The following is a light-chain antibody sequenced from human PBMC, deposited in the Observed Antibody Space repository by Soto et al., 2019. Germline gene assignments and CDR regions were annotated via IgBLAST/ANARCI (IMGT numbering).Light chain of an antibody. CDR2: EVN. V-gene: IGLV2-14*01. J-gene: IGLJ2*01. CDR1: SSDVGGYNY. CDR3: SSYTSSSPYVV. Sequence: QSALTQPASVSGSPGQSITISCTGTSSDVGGYNYVSWYQQHPGKAPKLMIYEVNNRPSGVSNRFSGSKSGNTASLTISGLQAEDEADYYCSSYTSSSPYVVFGGGTKVTVL.